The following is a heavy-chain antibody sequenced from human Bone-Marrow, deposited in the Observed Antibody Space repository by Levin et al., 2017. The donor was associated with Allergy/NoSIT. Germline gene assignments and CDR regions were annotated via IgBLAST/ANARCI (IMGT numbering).Heavy chain of an antibody. CDR1: GGSITSYS. CDR2: IYDSGST. CDR3: ARDFGGNLYFDY. Sequence: SETLSLTCTVSGGSITSYSWSWIRQPPGKGLEWIGYIYDSGSTNDNPSLKSRVTISVDTSKNLFSLKLSSVTAADTAVYYCARDFGGNLYFDYWGQGHQVTVSS. J-gene: IGHJ4*02. D-gene: IGHD2-15*01. V-gene: IGHV4-59*01.